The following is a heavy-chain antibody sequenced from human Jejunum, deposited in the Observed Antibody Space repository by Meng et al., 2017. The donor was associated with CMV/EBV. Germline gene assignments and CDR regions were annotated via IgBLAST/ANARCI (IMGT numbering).Heavy chain of an antibody. CDR2: IWYHGRDM. D-gene: IGHD6-19*01. CDR3: AQDLAVGRIWFDP. CDR1: GFIFSSFG. V-gene: IGHV3-33*06. J-gene: IGHJ5*02. Sequence: ASGFIFSSFGLHWVRQAPGKGLEWVAVIWYHGRDMYYADSVKGRFTISRDDSKSTLYLQMNSLRVEDTAVYYCAQDLAVGRIWFDPWGQGTQVTVSS.